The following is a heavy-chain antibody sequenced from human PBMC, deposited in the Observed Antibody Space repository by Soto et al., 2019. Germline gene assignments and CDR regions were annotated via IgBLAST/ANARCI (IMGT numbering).Heavy chain of an antibody. CDR3: ARDSSSWYNWFDP. D-gene: IGHD6-13*01. V-gene: IGHV4-59*01. Sequence: PSETLSLTCTVSGGSISSYYWSWIRQPPGKGLEWIGYIYYSGSTNYSPSLKSRVTISVDTSKNQFSLKLSPVTAADTAVYYCARDSSSWYNWFDPWGQGTLVTVSS. CDR2: IYYSGST. CDR1: GGSISSYY. J-gene: IGHJ5*02.